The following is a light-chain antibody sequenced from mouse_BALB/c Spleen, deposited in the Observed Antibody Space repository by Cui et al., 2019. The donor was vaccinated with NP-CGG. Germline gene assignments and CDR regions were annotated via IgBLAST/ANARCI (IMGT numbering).Light chain of an antibody. J-gene: IGLJ1*01. CDR3: ALWYSNHWV. Sequence: QAVVTQEPALTTLPGETVTLTCRSSTWAATTSNYANWVQEKPDHLFTGLIGGTNNRAPGVPARFSGSLIGDKAALTITGAQTEDEAIYFCALWYSNHWVFGGGTKLTVL. CDR1: TWAATTSNY. V-gene: IGLV1*01. CDR2: GTN.